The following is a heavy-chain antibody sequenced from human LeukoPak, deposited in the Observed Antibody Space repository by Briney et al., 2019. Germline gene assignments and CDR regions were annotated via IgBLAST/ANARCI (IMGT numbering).Heavy chain of an antibody. Sequence: PGGSLRLSCAASAFTFSSSWMSWVRQAPGKGLEWVANINPDGSERNYVDSVKGRFTIARDNAMNSLYLHMNSLRGEDTAVYYCVRGGGSASYFDHWGQGTLVTVSS. V-gene: IGHV3-7*01. CDR3: VRGGGSASYFDH. D-gene: IGHD3-16*01. CDR2: INPDGSER. J-gene: IGHJ4*02. CDR1: AFTFSSSW.